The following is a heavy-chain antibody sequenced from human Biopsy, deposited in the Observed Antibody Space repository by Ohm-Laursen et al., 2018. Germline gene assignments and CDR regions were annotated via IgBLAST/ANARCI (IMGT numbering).Heavy chain of an antibody. D-gene: IGHD1-1*01. J-gene: IGHJ4*02. CDR1: GYTLTELY. CDR3: AADINVWNVNY. CDR2: FAPENGKT. Sequence: GASVKVSCKVPGYTLTELYMHWVRQAPGTGIEWMGGFAPENGKTVYAQNFQARVSMTEDTSTDTAYMELRSLRSEDTAVYYCAADINVWNVNYWGQGTQVTVSS. V-gene: IGHV1-24*01.